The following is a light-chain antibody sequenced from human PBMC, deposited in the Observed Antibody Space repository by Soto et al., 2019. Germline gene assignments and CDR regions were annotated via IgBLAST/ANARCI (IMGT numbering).Light chain of an antibody. CDR1: QSIGSW. CDR2: KAS. J-gene: IGKJ1*01. CDR3: QQYETYWT. Sequence: DIQMTQSPSTLSASVGDRVTITCRASQSIGSWLAWYQQKPGKAPKILIYKASTLESGVPSRFSGSGSGTEFTLTISSLQPDDFATYYCQQYETYWTFGQGTKVEIK. V-gene: IGKV1-5*03.